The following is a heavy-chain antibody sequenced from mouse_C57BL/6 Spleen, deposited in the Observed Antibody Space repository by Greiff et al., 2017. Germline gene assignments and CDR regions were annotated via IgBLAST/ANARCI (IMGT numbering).Heavy chain of an antibody. J-gene: IGHJ1*03. D-gene: IGHD1-1*01. CDR1: GYTFTDYN. V-gene: IGHV1-18*01. CDR3: ARDYYGSSGYFDV. Sequence: VQLQQSGPELVKPGASVKIPCKASGYTFTDYNMDWVKQSHGKSLEWIGAINPNNGGTIYNQKFKGKATLTVDKSSSTAYMELRSLTSEDTAVYYCARDYYGSSGYFDVWGTGTTVTVSS. CDR2: INPNNGGT.